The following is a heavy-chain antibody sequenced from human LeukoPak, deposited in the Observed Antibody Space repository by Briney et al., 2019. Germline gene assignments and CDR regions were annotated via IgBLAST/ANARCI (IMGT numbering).Heavy chain of an antibody. V-gene: IGHV4-61*02. CDR1: GGSISSSSYY. CDR2: IYTSGST. J-gene: IGHJ4*02. Sequence: SETLSLTCAVSGGSISSSSYYWGWIRQPAGKGLEWIGRIYTSGSTSYNPSLKSRVIISVDTSKNQFSLKLSSVTAADTAVYYCARGPYYYDSSGCFDYWGQGTLVTVSS. D-gene: IGHD3-22*01. CDR3: ARGPYYYDSSGCFDY.